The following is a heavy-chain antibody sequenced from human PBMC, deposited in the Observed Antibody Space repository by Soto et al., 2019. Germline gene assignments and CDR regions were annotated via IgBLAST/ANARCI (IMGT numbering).Heavy chain of an antibody. CDR3: ARDSPTVTFDY. J-gene: IGHJ4*02. CDR2: ISSSSSYI. CDR1: GFTFSSYS. Sequence: AGGSLRLSCAASGFTFSSYSMNWVRQAPGKGLEWVSSISSSSSYIYYADSVKGRFTIPRDNAKNSLYLQMNSLRAEDTAVYYCARDSPTVTFDYWGQGTLVTVSS. D-gene: IGHD4-17*01. V-gene: IGHV3-21*01.